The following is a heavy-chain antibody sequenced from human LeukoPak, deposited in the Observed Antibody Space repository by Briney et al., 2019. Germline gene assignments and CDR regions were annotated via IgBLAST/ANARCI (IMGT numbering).Heavy chain of an antibody. D-gene: IGHD5-18*01. CDR1: GFTFSSYA. CDR3: AKLELGGGYHDHFDY. J-gene: IGHJ4*02. Sequence: PGGSLRLSCAASGFTFSSYAMSWVRQAPGKGLEWVSAISGSGGSTYYADSVKGRFTISRDNSKNTLYLQMNSLRAEDTAVYYCAKLELGGGYHDHFDYWGQGTLVTVSS. CDR2: ISGSGGST. V-gene: IGHV3-23*01.